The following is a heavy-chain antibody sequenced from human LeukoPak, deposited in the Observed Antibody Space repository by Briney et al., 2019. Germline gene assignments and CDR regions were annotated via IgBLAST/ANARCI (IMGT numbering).Heavy chain of an antibody. CDR3: ARGREHARKPGIAVAGTNYYYGMDV. D-gene: IGHD6-19*01. Sequence: PGGSLRLSCAASGFTFSSYAMSWVRQAPGKGLEWVSAISGSGGSTYYADSVKGRFTISRDNSKNTLYLQMNSLRAEDTAVYYCARGREHARKPGIAVAGTNYYYGMDVWGQGTTVTVSS. V-gene: IGHV3-23*01. J-gene: IGHJ6*02. CDR1: GFTFSSYA. CDR2: ISGSGGST.